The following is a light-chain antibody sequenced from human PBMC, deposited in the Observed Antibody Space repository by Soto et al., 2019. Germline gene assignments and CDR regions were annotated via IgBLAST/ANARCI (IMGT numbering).Light chain of an antibody. CDR3: QQYDNLPLI. J-gene: IGKJ5*01. V-gene: IGKV1-33*01. Sequence: SQMSQSPSSLSASVGDRFTITCQTTQDIRKYLNWYQQKPGKAPKLLIYDASSLETGVPSRFSGSGSGTDFTLTIRSLQPEEFATYYCQQYDNLPLIFGQGTRLEIK. CDR1: QDIRKY. CDR2: DAS.